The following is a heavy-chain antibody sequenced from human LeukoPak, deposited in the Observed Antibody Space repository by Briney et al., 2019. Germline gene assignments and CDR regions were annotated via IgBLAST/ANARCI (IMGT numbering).Heavy chain of an antibody. CDR2: IYSSAHR. J-gene: IGHJ4*02. V-gene: IGHV4-4*09. D-gene: IGHD5-12*01. CDR3: ARLPIVATIGAFDY. CDR1: GASITSYY. Sequence: SETLSLTCNVSGASITSYYWTWIRQPPGKGLEWIGYIYSSAHRDLNPSLKSRVTISVDTSKNQFSLKLSSVTAADTAVYYCARLPIVATIGAFDYWGQGTLVTVSS.